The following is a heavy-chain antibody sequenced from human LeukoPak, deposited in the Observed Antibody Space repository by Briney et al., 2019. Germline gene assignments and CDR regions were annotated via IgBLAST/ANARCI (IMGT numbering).Heavy chain of an antibody. CDR2: FDPEDGET. CDR1: GYTLTELS. J-gene: IGHJ6*03. V-gene: IGHV1-24*01. CDR3: ARGGGDTAVFPEDYYYYYIDV. Sequence: ASVKVSCKVSGYTLTELSMHWVRQAPGKGLEWMGGFDPEDGETIYAQKFQGRVTMTRNTSISTAYMELNSLRSDDTAVYYCARGGGDTAVFPEDYYYYYIDVWGKGTTLTISS. D-gene: IGHD5-18*01.